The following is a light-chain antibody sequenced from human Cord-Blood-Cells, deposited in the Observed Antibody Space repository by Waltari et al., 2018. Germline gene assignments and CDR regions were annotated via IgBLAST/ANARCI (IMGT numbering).Light chain of an antibody. V-gene: IGKV3-15*01. J-gene: IGKJ4*01. CDR1: QSVSSN. CDR2: GAS. CDR3: QQYNNWPLT. Sequence: EIVMTQSPATLSVSPGERATLSCTASQSVSSNLAWYQQKPGQAPRLLIYGASNRATGIPARFSGSGSGTEFTLTISSLQSEDFAVYYCQQYNNWPLTFGGGTKVEIK.